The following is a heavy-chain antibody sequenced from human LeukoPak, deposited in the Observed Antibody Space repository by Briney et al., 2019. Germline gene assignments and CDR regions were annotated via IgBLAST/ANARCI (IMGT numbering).Heavy chain of an antibody. J-gene: IGHJ5*02. Sequence: GGSLRLSCATSRFTLSSYSMDWVRQPPGKWLEWVSSISSSSSNIYYANSVKGRFTISRDNAKNSLYLQMNSLRAEDTAVYYCAKDRAMIDLNWFDPWGQGTLVTVSS. D-gene: IGHD3-22*01. CDR2: ISSSSSNI. CDR1: RFTLSSYS. V-gene: IGHV3-21*04. CDR3: AKDRAMIDLNWFDP.